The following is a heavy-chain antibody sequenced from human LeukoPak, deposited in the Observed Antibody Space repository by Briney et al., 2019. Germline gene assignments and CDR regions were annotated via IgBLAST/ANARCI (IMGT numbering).Heavy chain of an antibody. CDR2: IKRKTDGGTT. CDR1: GFTFTNAW. Sequence: GGSLRLSCAASGFTFTNAWMNWVRQAPGKGLEWVGRIKRKTDGGTTDYAAPVKGRFTISRDDSKNTPFLQMNSLKTEDTAMYYCATASRGYVDYWGQGTLVTVSS. D-gene: IGHD3-22*01. V-gene: IGHV3-15*07. CDR3: ATASRGYVDY. J-gene: IGHJ4*02.